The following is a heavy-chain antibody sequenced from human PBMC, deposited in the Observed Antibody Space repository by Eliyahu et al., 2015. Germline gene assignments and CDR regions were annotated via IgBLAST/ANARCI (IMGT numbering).Heavy chain of an antibody. Sequence: EVQLVESGGGLVQPGRSLSLSCAAXGFTFDDYAXXWVRQAPGKGLEWVSGISWNSGSIGYADSVKGRFTISRDNAKNSLYLQMNSLRAEDTALYYCAKGTLGDYDSSGYIPNFFDYWGQGTLVTVSS. D-gene: IGHD3-22*01. CDR2: ISWNSGSI. CDR1: GFTFDDYA. J-gene: IGHJ4*02. CDR3: AKGTLGDYDSSGYIPNFFDY. V-gene: IGHV3-9*01.